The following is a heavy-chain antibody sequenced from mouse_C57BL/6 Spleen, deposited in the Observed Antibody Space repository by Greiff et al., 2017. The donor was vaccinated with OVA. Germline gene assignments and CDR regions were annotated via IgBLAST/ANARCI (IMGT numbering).Heavy chain of an antibody. D-gene: IGHD2-4*01. V-gene: IGHV1-39*01. Sequence: EVQLQQSGPELVKPGASVKISCKASGYSFTDYNMNWVKQSNGKSLEWIGVINPNYGTTSYNQKFKGKATLTVDQSSSTAYMQLNSLTSEDSAVYYCARGMITTGDYYGIAYWGQGTSVTVSA. J-gene: IGHJ4*01. CDR2: INPNYGTT. CDR3: ARGMITTGDYYGIAY. CDR1: GYSFTDYN.